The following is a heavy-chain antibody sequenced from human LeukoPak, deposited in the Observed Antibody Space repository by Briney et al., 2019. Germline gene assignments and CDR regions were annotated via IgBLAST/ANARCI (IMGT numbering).Heavy chain of an antibody. Sequence: PGGSLRLSCAASGFTFSIYGMHWVRQAPGKGLEWVAVIWDDGSNKYYADSVRGRFTISRDNSKNTAYLQMNSPRVEDTAVYYCAKTLIPAAFPRFMDVWGTGTTVTVSS. V-gene: IGHV3-33*06. CDR1: GFTFSIYG. D-gene: IGHD2-2*01. J-gene: IGHJ6*04. CDR3: AKTLIPAAFPRFMDV. CDR2: IWDDGSNK.